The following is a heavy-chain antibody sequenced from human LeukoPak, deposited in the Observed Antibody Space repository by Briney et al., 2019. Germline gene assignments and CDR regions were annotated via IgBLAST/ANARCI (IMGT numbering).Heavy chain of an antibody. V-gene: IGHV4-4*07. CDR3: ARDSHVVTLRKGEYYFDY. CDR2: IYTSGST. D-gene: IGHD4-23*01. CDR1: GGSISSYY. J-gene: IGHJ4*02. Sequence: PSETLSLTCAVSGGSISSYYWSWIRQPAGKGLEWIGRIYTSGSTNYNPSLKSRVTMSVDTSKNQFSLKLGSVTAADTAVYYCARDSHVVTLRKGEYYFDYWGQGTLVTVSS.